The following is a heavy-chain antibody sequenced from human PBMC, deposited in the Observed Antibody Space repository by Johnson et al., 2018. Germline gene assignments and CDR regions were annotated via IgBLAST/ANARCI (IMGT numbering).Heavy chain of an antibody. D-gene: IGHD3-22*01. Sequence: VQLVQSGGGLVQPGGSLRLSCVASGFTFSSHEMNWVRQAPERGLESISSISKSGDRTYYKDSVKGRFTISRYNAKNTLYLQMNSLRAEDTAVYYCAKVTTDFYDSSGYGFQHWGQGTLVTVSS. V-gene: IGHV3-23*04. CDR2: ISKSGDRT. J-gene: IGHJ1*01. CDR3: AKVTTDFYDSSGYGFQH. CDR1: GFTFSSHE.